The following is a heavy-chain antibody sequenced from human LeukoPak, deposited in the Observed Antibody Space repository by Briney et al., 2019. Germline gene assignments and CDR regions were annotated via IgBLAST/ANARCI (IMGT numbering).Heavy chain of an antibody. CDR1: GFRFSSYA. V-gene: IGHV3-23*01. Sequence: PGGSLRLSCAASGFRFSSYAMSWVRQAPGKGLEWVSAISSSGSNTNYANSVKGRFIISRDNSKNTLYLQMNSLRAEDTALYHCARAYDSSGYVFDPWGQGTLVTVSS. J-gene: IGHJ5*02. CDR3: ARAYDSSGYVFDP. CDR2: ISSSGSNT. D-gene: IGHD3-22*01.